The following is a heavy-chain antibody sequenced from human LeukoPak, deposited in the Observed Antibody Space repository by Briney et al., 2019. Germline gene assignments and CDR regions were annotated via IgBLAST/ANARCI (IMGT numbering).Heavy chain of an antibody. J-gene: IGHJ6*03. D-gene: IGHD3-9*01. CDR3: ARYFDWAYYYYMDV. V-gene: IGHV1-18*01. Sequence: ASVKVSCKASGYTFTSYGISWVRQAPGQGLEWMGWISAYNGNTNYAEKVQGRVTMTTDTSTSTAYMELRSLRSDDTAVYYCARYFDWAYYYYMDVWGKGTTVTVSS. CDR1: GYTFTSYG. CDR2: ISAYNGNT.